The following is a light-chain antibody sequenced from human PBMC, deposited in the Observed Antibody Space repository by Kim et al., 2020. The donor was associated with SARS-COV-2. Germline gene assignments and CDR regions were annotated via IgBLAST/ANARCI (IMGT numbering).Light chain of an antibody. CDR1: QSIGSEF. J-gene: IGKJ2*01. V-gene: IGKV3-20*01. CDR3: QQYTTSPPAYT. Sequence: EIVLTQSPGTLSLSPGERATLSCRASQSIGSEFLAWYQQISGQPPRLLIFGASNRAAGIPDRFSGGGSGTDFTLTITRLEPADSALYYCQQYTTSPPAYTFGQGTKLEI. CDR2: GAS.